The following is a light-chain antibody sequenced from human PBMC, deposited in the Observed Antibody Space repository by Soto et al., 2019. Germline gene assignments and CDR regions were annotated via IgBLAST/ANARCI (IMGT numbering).Light chain of an antibody. V-gene: IGKV1-39*01. CDR3: QQSYSTPRT. Sequence: DIPMTQSPSSLSASVGDRVTITCRASQSISRYLNWYQQKPGKAPKILIYAASSLQSGIPSRYMGRRSGTAFTITISSRQPEDFATYYCQQSYSTPRTFGQGTKVEIK. CDR1: QSISRY. J-gene: IGKJ1*01. CDR2: AAS.